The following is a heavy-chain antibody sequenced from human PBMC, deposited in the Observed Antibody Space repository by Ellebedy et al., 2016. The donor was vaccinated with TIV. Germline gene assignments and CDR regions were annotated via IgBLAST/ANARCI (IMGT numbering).Heavy chain of an antibody. Sequence: MPSETLSLTCTVSGGSIGSYYWSWIRQPAGKGLEWIGRIYTSGSTNYNPSLKSRVTMSVDTSKNQFSLKLSSVTAADTAVYYCARDARGTSSYDYFDYWGQGTLVTVSS. CDR2: IYTSGST. CDR3: ARDARGTSSYDYFDY. CDR1: GGSIGSYY. D-gene: IGHD3-10*01. V-gene: IGHV4-4*07. J-gene: IGHJ4*02.